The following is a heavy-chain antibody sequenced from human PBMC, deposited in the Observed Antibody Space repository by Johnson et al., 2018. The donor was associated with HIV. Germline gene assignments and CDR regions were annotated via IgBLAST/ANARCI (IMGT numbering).Heavy chain of an antibody. CDR3: AKDGVSESNGHRAFDI. Sequence: QVQLVESGGGVVQPGGSLRLSCAASGFTFSTYGMHWVRQAQGKGLEWVAFIRYDGSDNYYADSVKGRFTISRDNSKNTLYLQMNSLRAEDMAVYYCAKDGVSESNGHRAFDIWGQGTMVTVSS. J-gene: IGHJ3*02. V-gene: IGHV3-30*02. D-gene: IGHD5-18*01. CDR1: GFTFSTYG. CDR2: IRYDGSDN.